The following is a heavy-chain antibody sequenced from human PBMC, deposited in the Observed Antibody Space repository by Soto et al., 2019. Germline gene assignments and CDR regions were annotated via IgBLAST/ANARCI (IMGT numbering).Heavy chain of an antibody. J-gene: IGHJ6*02. CDR3: ARDVADSSGWYYGMDV. Sequence: TLSLTCTVSGGSISSGDYYWSWIRQPPGKGLEWIGYIYYSGSTYYNPSLKSRVTISVDTSKNQFSLKLSSVTAADTAVYYCARDVADSSGWYYGMDVWGQGTTVTVSS. D-gene: IGHD6-19*01. V-gene: IGHV4-30-4*01. CDR1: GGSISSGDYY. CDR2: IYYSGST.